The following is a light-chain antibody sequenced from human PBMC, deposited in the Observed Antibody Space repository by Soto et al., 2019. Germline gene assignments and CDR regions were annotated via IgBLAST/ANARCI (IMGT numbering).Light chain of an antibody. V-gene: IGKV1-39*01. CDR3: QQSGDTPPWT. J-gene: IGKJ1*01. CDR1: QSIRKY. Sequence: DIQMTQSPSSLSASVGDRVIITCRASQSIRKYLNWYQHKPGKVPMLLIYAASSLQSGVPSRFSGSGSGTEFTLTITSLQPEDFATYYCQQSGDTPPWTFGQGTKVEIK. CDR2: AAS.